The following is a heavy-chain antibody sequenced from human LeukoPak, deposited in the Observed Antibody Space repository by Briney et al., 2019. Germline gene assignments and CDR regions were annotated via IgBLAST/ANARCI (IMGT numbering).Heavy chain of an antibody. CDR2: ISHDGGIR. CDR1: GFTFSTYS. CDR3: ARETDGDYIIDS. Sequence: QPGGSLRLSCAASGFTFSTYSFHWVRQAPGKGLEWVALISHDGGIRYNVDSMQGRFTISRDNSKNTLFLQMNNLRVEDTALYYCARETDGDYIIDSWGQGTLVTVSS. D-gene: IGHD4-17*01. V-gene: IGHV3-30*04. J-gene: IGHJ4*02.